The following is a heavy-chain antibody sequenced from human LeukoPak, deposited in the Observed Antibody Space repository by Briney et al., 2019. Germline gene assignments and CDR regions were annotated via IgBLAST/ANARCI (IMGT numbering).Heavy chain of an antibody. CDR1: GLTVSTTY. CDR2: IYGGGNT. CDR3: AGGGDYAVPGKFDY. Sequence: GGSLRLSCAASGLTVSTTYMRWVRQAPGKGLQWVSRIYGGGNTNYAASVQGRFIIPRDSSKSTLFLQMTRLKPEDTAVYYCAGGGDYAVPGKFDYWGQGTLVTVSS. D-gene: IGHD6-19*01. V-gene: IGHV3-66*02. J-gene: IGHJ4*02.